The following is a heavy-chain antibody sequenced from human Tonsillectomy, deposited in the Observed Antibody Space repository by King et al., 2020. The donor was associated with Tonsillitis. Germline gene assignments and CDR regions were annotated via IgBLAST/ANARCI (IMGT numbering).Heavy chain of an antibody. CDR3: ARGKCSNGSCYDWFDP. D-gene: IGHD2-15*01. J-gene: IGHJ5*02. Sequence: QLVQSGAEVKKPGSSVKVSCKASGGTLSNYAITWVRQAPGQGLDWMGGIIPIFGTSDYAQKFLGRVTITADKSTSTAYMELSSLRSDDTAVYYCARGKCSNGSCYDWFDPWGQGTLVTVSS. V-gene: IGHV1-69*14. CDR1: GGTLSNYA. CDR2: IIPIFGTS.